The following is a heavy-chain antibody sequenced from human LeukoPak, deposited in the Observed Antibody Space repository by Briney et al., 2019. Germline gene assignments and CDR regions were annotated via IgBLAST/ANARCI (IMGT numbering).Heavy chain of an antibody. CDR2: IIPIFGTA. J-gene: IGHJ3*02. D-gene: IGHD3-22*01. V-gene: IGHV1-69*06. CDR3: ARDYYDSSGYYLSSQAFDI. Sequence: ASVKVSCKASVGTFSSYAISWVRQAPGQGLEWMGGIIPIFGTANYAQKFQGRVTITADKSTSTAYMELSSLRSEDTAVYYCARDYYDSSGYYLSSQAFDIWGQGTMVTVSS. CDR1: VGTFSSYA.